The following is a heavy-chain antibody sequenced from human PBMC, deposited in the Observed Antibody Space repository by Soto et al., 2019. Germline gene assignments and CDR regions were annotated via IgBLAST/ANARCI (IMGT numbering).Heavy chain of an antibody. CDR3: ASITIDYYYGMDV. Sequence: SETLSLTCTVSGGSISSSSYYWGWIRQPPGKGLEWIGSIYYSGSTYYNPSLKSRVTISVDTSKNQFSLKLSSVTAADTAVYYCASITIDYYYGMDVWGQGTTVTVSS. V-gene: IGHV4-39*01. CDR1: GGSISSSSYY. J-gene: IGHJ6*02. CDR2: IYYSGST. D-gene: IGHD3-3*01.